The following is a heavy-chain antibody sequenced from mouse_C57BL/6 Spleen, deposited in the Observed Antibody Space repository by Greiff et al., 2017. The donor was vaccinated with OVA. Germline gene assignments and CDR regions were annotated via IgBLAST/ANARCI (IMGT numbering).Heavy chain of an antibody. V-gene: IGHV1-54*01. CDR3: ARDSNYEAWFAY. J-gene: IGHJ3*01. CDR1: GYAFTNYL. CDR2: INPGSGGT. D-gene: IGHD2-5*01. Sequence: QVQLQQSGAELVRPGTSVKVSCKASGYAFTNYLIEWVKQRPGQGLEWIGVINPGSGGTNYNEKFKGKATLTAEKSSSTAYMQLSSLTSEDSAVYFCARDSNYEAWFAYWGQGTLVTVSA.